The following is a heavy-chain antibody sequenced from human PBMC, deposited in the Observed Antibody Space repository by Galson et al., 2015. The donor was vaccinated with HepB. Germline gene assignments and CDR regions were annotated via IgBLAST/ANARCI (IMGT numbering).Heavy chain of an antibody. CDR3: ARDQGHLILLYSYYGLDV. V-gene: IGHV3-21*01. J-gene: IGHJ6*02. CDR2: ISSSSSYN. D-gene: IGHD2/OR15-2a*01. Sequence: SLRLSCAASGFMFSDYGMNWVRQAPGKGLEWVSSISSSSSYNFYADSVKGRFTIFRDNADNSLYLQMSSLRAEGSGVYYCARDQGHLILLYSYYGLDVWGHGTTVTVSS. CDR1: GFMFSDYG.